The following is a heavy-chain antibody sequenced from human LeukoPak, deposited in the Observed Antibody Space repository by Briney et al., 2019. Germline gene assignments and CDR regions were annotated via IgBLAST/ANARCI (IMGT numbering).Heavy chain of an antibody. CDR1: GYSFTSYW. J-gene: IGHJ4*02. V-gene: IGHV5-10-1*01. Sequence: GESLKISCKGSGYSFTSYWISWVRQMPGKGLEWTGRIDPSDSYTNYSPSFQGHVTISADKSISTAYLQWSSLKASDTAMYYCARRAGVGPNFDYWGQGTLVTVSS. D-gene: IGHD1-26*01. CDR3: ARRAGVGPNFDY. CDR2: IDPSDSYT.